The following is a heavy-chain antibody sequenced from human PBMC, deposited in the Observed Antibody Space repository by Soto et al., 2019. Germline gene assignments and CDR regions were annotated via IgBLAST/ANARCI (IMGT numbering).Heavy chain of an antibody. CDR1: GGTFSSYT. V-gene: IGHV1-69*12. CDR2: IIPIFGTA. CDR3: ARGNHRWLQLWYFDL. D-gene: IGHD5-12*01. J-gene: IGHJ2*01. Sequence: QVQLVQSGAEVKKPGSSVTVSCKASGGTFSSYTISWVRQAPGQGLEWMGGIIPIFGTANYAQKFQGRVTITADESTSTAYMELSSLRSEYRAVYYCARGNHRWLQLWYFDLWGRGTLVTVSS.